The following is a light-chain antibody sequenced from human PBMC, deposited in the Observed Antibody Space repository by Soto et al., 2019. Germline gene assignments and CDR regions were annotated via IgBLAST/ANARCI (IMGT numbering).Light chain of an antibody. Sequence: EIVLTQSPATLSLSPGERATLSCRASQSVSSSLAWYQQKPGQAPRLLIYDASNRATGIPPRFSGSGSGTDFTLTISSQEPEDFVVYYCQQRNNWPWTFGQGTKVEIK. CDR3: QQRNNWPWT. CDR1: QSVSSS. J-gene: IGKJ1*01. CDR2: DAS. V-gene: IGKV3-11*01.